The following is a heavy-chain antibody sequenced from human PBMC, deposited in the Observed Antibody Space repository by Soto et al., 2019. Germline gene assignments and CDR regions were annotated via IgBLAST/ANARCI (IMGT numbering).Heavy chain of an antibody. D-gene: IGHD1-7*01. Sequence: SETLSLTCAVSGGSFTSNNWWTWVRQPPGQGLEWIGEIYRTGSTNYNPSLKRRVTISLDKSENQFSLKVTSLTAADTAVYYCASRDPGTSVDYWGQGTLVTVSS. V-gene: IGHV4-4*02. J-gene: IGHJ4*02. CDR3: ASRDPGTSVDY. CDR1: GGSFTSNNW. CDR2: IYRTGST.